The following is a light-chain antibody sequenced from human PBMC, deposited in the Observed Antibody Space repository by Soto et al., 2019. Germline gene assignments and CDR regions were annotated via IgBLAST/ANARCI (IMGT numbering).Light chain of an antibody. CDR3: QQYDNLPLI. CDR1: QDISNR. V-gene: IGKV1-33*01. J-gene: IGKJ5*01. CDR2: DAS. Sequence: DIQMTQSPSSLSASVGDRVTITCQASQDISNRLNWYQQKPGKAPTLLIYDASSLETGVPSRFSGSGSGTDFTLTISSLQPEDFATYYCQQYDNLPLIFGQGTRLEIK.